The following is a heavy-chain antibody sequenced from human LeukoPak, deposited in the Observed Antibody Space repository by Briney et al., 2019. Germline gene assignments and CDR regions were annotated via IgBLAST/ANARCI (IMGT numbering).Heavy chain of an antibody. Sequence: SETLSLTCTVSGGSISSGGYYWSWIRQHPGKGLEWIGYIYYSGSTYYNPSLKSRVTISVDTSKNQFSLKLSSVTVADTAVYYCAGTIAAAVYYWGQGTLVTVSS. V-gene: IGHV4-31*03. D-gene: IGHD6-13*01. CDR1: GGSISSGGYY. J-gene: IGHJ4*02. CDR3: AGTIAAAVYY. CDR2: IYYSGST.